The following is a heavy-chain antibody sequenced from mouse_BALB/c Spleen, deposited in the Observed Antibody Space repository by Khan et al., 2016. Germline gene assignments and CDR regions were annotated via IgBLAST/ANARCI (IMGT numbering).Heavy chain of an antibody. J-gene: IGHJ3*01. Sequence: EVELVESGGGLVKPGGSLKLSCAASGFTFSKYAMSWVRQSPEKRLEWVGKIGSGYTYTYYSDNVTGRFTISRDKAKNTLYLEMSSMRSEYTSMYFCARDDGYFAYWGQGTLVTVSA. D-gene: IGHD2-3*01. CDR3: ARDDGYFAY. CDR2: IGSGYTYT. CDR1: GFTFSKYA. V-gene: IGHV5-9-4*01.